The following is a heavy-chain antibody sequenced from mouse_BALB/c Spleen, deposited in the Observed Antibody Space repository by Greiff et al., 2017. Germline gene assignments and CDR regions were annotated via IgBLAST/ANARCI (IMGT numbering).Heavy chain of an antibody. CDR3: VRTHDGSWYFDV. V-gene: IGHV2-2-2*01. D-gene: IGHD2-3*01. J-gene: IGHJ1*01. CDR1: GFSLTSYG. Sequence: VQRVESGPGLVQPSQSLSITCTVSGFSLTSYGVHWVRQSPGKGLEWLGVIWSGGSTDYNAAFISRLSISKDNSKSQVFFKMNSLQADDTAIYYCVRTHDGSWYFDVWGAGTTVTVSS. CDR2: IWSGGST.